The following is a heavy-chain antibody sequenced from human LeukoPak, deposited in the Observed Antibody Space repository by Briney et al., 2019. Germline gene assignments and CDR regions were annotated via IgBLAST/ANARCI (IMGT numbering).Heavy chain of an antibody. CDR3: ARARWSSTGWFLGY. D-gene: IGHD6-19*01. CDR2: VNPQGSGT. V-gene: IGHV3-74*01. CDR1: GFTFSSYA. Sequence: GGSLRLSCAASGFTFSSYAMSWVRQAPGKGLVWVSRVNPQGSGTSYTDSVKGRFTISRDNAKDALHLRMDNLRVEDTAVYYCARARWSSTGWFLGYWGQGTLVTVSS. J-gene: IGHJ4*02.